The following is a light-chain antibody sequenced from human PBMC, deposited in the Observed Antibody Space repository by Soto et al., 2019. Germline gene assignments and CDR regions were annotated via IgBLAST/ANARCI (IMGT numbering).Light chain of an antibody. V-gene: IGLV1-40*01. CDR1: SSNIGAGYD. CDR2: GNN. CDR3: QSYDNSLSGPV. Sequence: QSVLTRPPSVSGAPGQRVTISCTGSSSNIGAGYDVNWYQQLPGTAPKLLIYGNNNRPSGVPDRFSGSKSGTSASLAITGLQAEDEADYYCQSYDNSLSGPVFGGGTKVTVL. J-gene: IGLJ2*01.